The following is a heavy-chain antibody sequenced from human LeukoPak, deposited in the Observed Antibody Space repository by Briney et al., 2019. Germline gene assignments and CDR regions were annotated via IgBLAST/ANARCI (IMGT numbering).Heavy chain of an antibody. D-gene: IGHD3-22*01. CDR3: AKYYYGSSGYLDY. J-gene: IGHJ4*02. CDR2: IFSGASTI. V-gene: IGHV3-11*04. Sequence: AGGSLRLSCAASGFTLSDHYISWIRQAPGKGLEWVSYIFSGASTIYYSDSVKGRFTISRDNAKNSLHLQMNSLRAEDTAVYYCAKYYYGSSGYLDYWGQGTLVTVSS. CDR1: GFTLSDHY.